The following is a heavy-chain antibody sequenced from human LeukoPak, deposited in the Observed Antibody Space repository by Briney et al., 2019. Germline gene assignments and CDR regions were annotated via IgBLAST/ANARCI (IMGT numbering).Heavy chain of an antibody. J-gene: IGHJ4*02. V-gene: IGHV3-33*01. CDR3: ARAGGSYYYYFDY. Sequence: HPGRSLRLSCAASGFTFSVYGMHXXXQAPGXXXXXXXVMWYDGSNKYYADSVKGRXXISRDNSKNTLYLEMSSLRAEDTAVYFCARAGGSYYYYFDYWGQGTLVTVSS. D-gene: IGHD1-26*01. CDR2: MWYDGSNK. CDR1: GFTFSVYG.